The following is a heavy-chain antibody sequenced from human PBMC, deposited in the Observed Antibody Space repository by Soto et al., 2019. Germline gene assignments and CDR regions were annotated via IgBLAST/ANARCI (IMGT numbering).Heavy chain of an antibody. CDR2: ISGSGGST. CDR3: AKETCAVVTGTCDYFHY. Sequence: EVQLLESGGGLVQPGGSLRLSCAASGFTFSSYAMSWVRQAPGKGLEWVSAISGSGGSTYYADSVKGRFTISRDNSKNTLYLQMNSLRAEDTAVYYCAKETCAVVTGTCDYFHYWGQGTLVTVSS. V-gene: IGHV3-23*01. CDR1: GFTFSSYA. D-gene: IGHD1-20*01. J-gene: IGHJ4*02.